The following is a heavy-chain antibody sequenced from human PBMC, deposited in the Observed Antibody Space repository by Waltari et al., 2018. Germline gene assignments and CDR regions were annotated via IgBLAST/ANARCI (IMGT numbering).Heavy chain of an antibody. J-gene: IGHJ6*02. CDR2: RIPLGGIT. V-gene: IGHV1-69*10. CDR3: ARTRNYYGLDS. CDR1: GFTFGSYA. Sequence: QVQLVQSGAEVKKPGASVKVSCKTSGFTFGSYAISWVRQAPGQGLEWMGLRIPLGGITNYAEKFQGRVTITADTSTSTAYMELNSMRSEDTAVYYCARTRNYYGLDSWGQGVAVTVSS.